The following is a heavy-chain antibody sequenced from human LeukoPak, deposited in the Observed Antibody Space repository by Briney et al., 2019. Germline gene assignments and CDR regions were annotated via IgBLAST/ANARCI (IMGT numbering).Heavy chain of an antibody. V-gene: IGHV3-23*01. Sequence: GGSLRLSCAASGFTFSSYAMSWVRQAPGKGLEWVSAISGSGGSTYYADSVKGRFTISRDNSKNTLYLQMNSLRAEDTVVYYCARGDLGYYYYMDVWGKGTTVTVSS. CDR2: ISGSGGST. D-gene: IGHD3-10*01. CDR1: GFTFSSYA. J-gene: IGHJ6*03. CDR3: ARGDLGYYYYMDV.